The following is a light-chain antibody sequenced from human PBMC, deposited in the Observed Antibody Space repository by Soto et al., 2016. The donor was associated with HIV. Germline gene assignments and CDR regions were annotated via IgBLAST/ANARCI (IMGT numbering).Light chain of an antibody. CDR2: DDS. V-gene: IGLV3-21*01. CDR1: NIGSKS. CDR3: QAWDSSTDVV. Sequence: SYELTQPPSVSVAPGKTARITCGGNNIGSKSVHWYQQKPGQAPVLVVYDDSDRPSGIPERFSGSNSGNTATLTISGTQAMDEADYYCQAWDSSTDVVFGGGTRLTVL. J-gene: IGLJ2*01.